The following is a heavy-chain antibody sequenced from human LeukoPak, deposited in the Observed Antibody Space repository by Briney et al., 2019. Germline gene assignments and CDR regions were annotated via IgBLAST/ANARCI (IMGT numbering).Heavy chain of an antibody. CDR1: GGSISSSNW. CDR2: IYHSGST. V-gene: IGHV4-4*02. J-gene: IGHJ3*02. CDR3: ARHSYEGIAVPGYDAFDI. D-gene: IGHD6-19*01. Sequence: SSETLSLTCAVSGGSISSSNWWSWVRQPPGKGLEWIGEIYHSGSTNYNPSLKSRVTISVDKSKNQFSLKMRSVTAADTAVYYCARHSYEGIAVPGYDAFDIWGQGTMVTVSS.